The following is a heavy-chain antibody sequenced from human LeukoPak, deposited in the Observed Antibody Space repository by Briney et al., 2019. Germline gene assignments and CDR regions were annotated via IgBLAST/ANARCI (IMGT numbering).Heavy chain of an antibody. J-gene: IGHJ4*02. Sequence: SVKVSCKASGGTFSSYAISWVRQAPGQGLEWMGRIIPIFGTANYAQKFQGRVTITTDESTSTAYMELSSLRSEDTAVHYCARQVWSGYYTFDYWGQGTLVTVSS. CDR3: ARQVWSGYYTFDY. D-gene: IGHD3-3*01. CDR1: GGTFSSYA. CDR2: IIPIFGTA. V-gene: IGHV1-69*05.